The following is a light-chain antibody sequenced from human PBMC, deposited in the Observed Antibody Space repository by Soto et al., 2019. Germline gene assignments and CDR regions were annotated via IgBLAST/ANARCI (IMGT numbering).Light chain of an antibody. J-gene: IGLJ1*01. V-gene: IGLV2-14*03. CDR3: SSYTTSNTRQIV. CDR1: SSDVGGYNY. Sequence: QSALTQPASVSGSPGQSITISCTGTSSDVGGYNYVSWYQHHPGKAPKLMIYDVSNRPSGVSNRFSGSKSGHTASLTISGLQPEDEADYYCSSYTTSNTRQIVFGTGTKVTVL. CDR2: DVS.